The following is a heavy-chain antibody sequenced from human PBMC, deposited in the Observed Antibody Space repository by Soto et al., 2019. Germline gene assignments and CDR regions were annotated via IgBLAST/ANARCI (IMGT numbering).Heavy chain of an antibody. CDR1: GDSISTGGYY. V-gene: IGHV4-31*03. Sequence: SETLSLTCTVSGDSISTGGYYCSWIRQHPGKGLEWLGYIDYTGNNYYNPPLKSRVDISVATSKNQFSLRLRSVTAADTAVYYCARTRLDIVVIPAAIEFDPWGQGTLVTVSS. D-gene: IGHD2-2*02. CDR2: IDYTGNN. J-gene: IGHJ5*02. CDR3: ARTRLDIVVIPAAIEFDP.